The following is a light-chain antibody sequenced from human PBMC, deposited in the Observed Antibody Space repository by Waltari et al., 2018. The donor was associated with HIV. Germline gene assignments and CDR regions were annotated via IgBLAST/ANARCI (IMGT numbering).Light chain of an antibody. V-gene: IGKV3-20*01. CDR2: GAS. CDR3: QQYGSSPRT. J-gene: IGKJ1*01. Sequence: VLTQSPGILSLSPGERATLSCRASQSVSTNSLAWYQQNRGQAPRLLIYGASSRAAGIPDRFSGSGSGTDFTLTISRLEPEDFAVYYCQQYGSSPRTFGQGTKVEIK. CDR1: QSVSTNS.